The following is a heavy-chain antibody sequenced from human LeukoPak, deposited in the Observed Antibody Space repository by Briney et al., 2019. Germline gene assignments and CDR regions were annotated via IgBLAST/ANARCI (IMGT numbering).Heavy chain of an antibody. Sequence: EASVKVSCKASGGTFSSYAISWVRQAPGQGLEWMGGIIPIFGTANYAQKFQGRVTITTDESTSTAYMELSSLRSEDTAVYYCARGGGPKWGFDYWGQGTLVTVS. CDR1: GGTFSSYA. D-gene: IGHD3-16*01. J-gene: IGHJ4*02. V-gene: IGHV1-69*05. CDR2: IIPIFGTA. CDR3: ARGGGPKWGFDY.